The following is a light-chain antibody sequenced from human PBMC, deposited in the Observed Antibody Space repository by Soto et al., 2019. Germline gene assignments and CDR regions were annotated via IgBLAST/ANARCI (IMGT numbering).Light chain of an antibody. CDR1: QSVSSY. J-gene: IGKJ4*01. CDR2: DAS. Sequence: EIVLTQSPATLSLSPGERATLSCRPSQSVSSYLAWYQQKPGQAPRLLIYDASNRATGIPARFSGIGSGTDFTLTISSLEPEDFAVYYCQQRSNWPTFGGGTKVDIK. CDR3: QQRSNWPT. V-gene: IGKV3-11*01.